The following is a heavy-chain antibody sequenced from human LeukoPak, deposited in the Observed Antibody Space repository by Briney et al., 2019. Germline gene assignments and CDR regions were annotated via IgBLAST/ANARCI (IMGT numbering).Heavy chain of an antibody. V-gene: IGHV3-21*01. D-gene: IGHD6-13*01. J-gene: IGHJ4*02. Sequence: GGSLRLSCAAPGFTFSSYTMNWVRQAPGKGLEWVSVIDSSSSYIYYADSVKGRFTISRDNAKNSLFLQMNSLRAEDTAVYYCARDIATAGHLAFDYWGQGTLVTVSS. CDR3: ARDIATAGHLAFDY. CDR2: IDSSSSYI. CDR1: GFTFSSYT.